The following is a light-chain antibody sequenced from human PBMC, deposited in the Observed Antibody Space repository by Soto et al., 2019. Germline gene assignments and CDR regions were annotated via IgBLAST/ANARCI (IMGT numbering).Light chain of an antibody. J-gene: IGLJ1*01. Sequence: QSALTQPRSASGSPGQSVTISCTGTSSDVGGYDYVSWYQQHPGKAPKLMIYDVTKRPSGVPDRFSGSRSGNTAYLTISGRQAEDDADYYCCSYAGTYTFYVFGTGTKLTVL. CDR3: CSYAGTYTFYV. V-gene: IGLV2-11*01. CDR1: SSDVGGYDY. CDR2: DVT.